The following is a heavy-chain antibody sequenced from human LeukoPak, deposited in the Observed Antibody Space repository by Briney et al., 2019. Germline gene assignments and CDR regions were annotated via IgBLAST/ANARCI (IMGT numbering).Heavy chain of an antibody. J-gene: IGHJ2*01. CDR2: TYYASKWSY. D-gene: IGHD1-26*01. CDR3: VRQAPWGFGWYFDL. Sequence: SQTLSLTCAISGDSVSRALAGWSWIRQSPSRGLEWLGRTYYASKWSYDYAVSVKSRISINPDTSQNQFSLHLNSVTPEDTAVYFCVRQAPWGFGWYFDLWGRGTLVTVSS. CDR1: GDSVSRALAG. V-gene: IGHV6-1*01.